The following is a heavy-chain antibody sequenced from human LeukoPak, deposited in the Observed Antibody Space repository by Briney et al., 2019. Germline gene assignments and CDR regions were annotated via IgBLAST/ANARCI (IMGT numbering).Heavy chain of an antibody. CDR2: ISSSSSTI. D-gene: IGHD3-10*01. CDR3: ARVESSGSFDY. Sequence: PGGSLRLSRAASGFTFSSYSMNWVRQAPGKGLEWVSYISSSSSTIYYADSVKGRFTISRDNAKNSLYLQMNSLRAEDTAVYYCARVESSGSFDYWGQGTLVTVSS. CDR1: GFTFSSYS. V-gene: IGHV3-48*01. J-gene: IGHJ4*02.